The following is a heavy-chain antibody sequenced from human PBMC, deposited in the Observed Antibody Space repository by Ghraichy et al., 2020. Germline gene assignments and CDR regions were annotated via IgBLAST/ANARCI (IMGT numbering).Heavy chain of an antibody. D-gene: IGHD2-15*01. CDR1: GFTVGDYG. J-gene: IGHJ4*02. V-gene: IGHV3-9*01. Sequence: GGSLRLSCTGSGFTVGDYGMHWVRQAPGKGLEWISMISDKSDAIGYADSVKGRFTTSRDNAKNSLYLQMNSLRAEDTAFYYCAKDLGRHRPYDYWGQGTLVTVSS. CDR3: AKDLGRHRPYDY. CDR2: ISDKSDAI.